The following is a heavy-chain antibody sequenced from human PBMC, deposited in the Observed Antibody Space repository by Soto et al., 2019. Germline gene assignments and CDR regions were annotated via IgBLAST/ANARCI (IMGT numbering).Heavy chain of an antibody. CDR1: GFTFSNAW. CDR3: TTGSYYDSSGSLEYYFDY. Sequence: GGSLRLSCAASGFTFSNAWMNWVRQAPGKGLEWVGRIKSKTDGGTTDYAAPVKGRFTISRDDSKNTLYLQMNSLKTEDTAVYYCTTGSYYDSSGSLEYYFDYWGQGTLVTVSS. CDR2: IKSKTDGGTT. D-gene: IGHD3-22*01. J-gene: IGHJ4*02. V-gene: IGHV3-15*07.